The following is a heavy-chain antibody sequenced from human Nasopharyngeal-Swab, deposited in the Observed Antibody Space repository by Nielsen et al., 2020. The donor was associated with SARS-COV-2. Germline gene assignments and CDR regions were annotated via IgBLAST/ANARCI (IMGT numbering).Heavy chain of an antibody. CDR3: ARDGDAQKTGY. V-gene: IGHV4-31*02. CDR2: MYYSGST. D-gene: IGHD1-1*01. Sequence: RQAPGKGLEWIGCMYYSGSTFYNPSLKSRLTISMDTSKSQFSLKLSSVTAADTAVYYCARDGDAQKTGYWGQGTLVTVSS. J-gene: IGHJ4*02.